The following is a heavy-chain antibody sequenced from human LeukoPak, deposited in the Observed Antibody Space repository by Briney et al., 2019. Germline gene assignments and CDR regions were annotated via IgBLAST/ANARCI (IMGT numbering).Heavy chain of an antibody. CDR3: AKGSAAGSPPRDY. CDR2: ISWNSGSI. J-gene: IGHJ4*02. Sequence: GGSLRLSCAASGFTFDDYAMHWVRQAAGKGLEWVSGISWNSGSIGYADSVKGRFTISRDNAKNSLYLQMNSLRAEGTALYYCAKGSAAGSPPRDYWGQGTLVTVSS. D-gene: IGHD6-13*01. CDR1: GFTFDDYA. V-gene: IGHV3-9*01.